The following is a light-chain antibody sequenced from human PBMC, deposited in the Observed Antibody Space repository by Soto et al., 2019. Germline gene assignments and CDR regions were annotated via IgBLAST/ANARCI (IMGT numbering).Light chain of an antibody. Sequence: QSVLTQPPSASGTPGQTVTISCSGRGSNIGSNYVYWYQQLPGTAPRLLMYRADQRPSGVPDRFSGSKSGTSASLAISGLRSEAEADYFCAAWDDTLSGLVFGGGTKLTVL. CDR1: GSNIGSNY. CDR3: AAWDDTLSGLV. CDR2: RAD. J-gene: IGLJ2*01. V-gene: IGLV1-47*01.